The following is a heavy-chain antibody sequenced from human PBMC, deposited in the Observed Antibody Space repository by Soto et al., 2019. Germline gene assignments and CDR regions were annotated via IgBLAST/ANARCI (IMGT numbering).Heavy chain of an antibody. CDR1: GFTFSSYA. CDR2: LGGTGGRA. CDR3: AGQYSSSSVEF. V-gene: IGHV3-23*01. D-gene: IGHD6-6*01. J-gene: IGHJ4*02. Sequence: GGSLRLSCGASGFTFSSYAMCWVRQAPGKGLEWVSALGGTGGRAYYADSVKGRFTISRDHSRNSLYLQMNSPRAEDTAVYYCAGQYSSSSVEFWGQGTLVTVSS.